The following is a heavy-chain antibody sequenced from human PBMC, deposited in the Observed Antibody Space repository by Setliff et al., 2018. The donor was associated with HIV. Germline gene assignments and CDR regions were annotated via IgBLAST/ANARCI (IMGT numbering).Heavy chain of an antibody. Sequence: PGGSLRLSCVASGLTFSEAWMSWVRQAPGKGLEWVSIISGSGDGTYYADSVKGRFTISRDNSKNTLYLQMKSLRAEDTAAYYCAKDPSSWELRATYFDYWGQGTLVTVSS. J-gene: IGHJ4*02. V-gene: IGHV3-23*01. CDR3: AKDPSSWELRATYFDY. D-gene: IGHD1-7*01. CDR1: GLTFSEAW. CDR2: ISGSGDGT.